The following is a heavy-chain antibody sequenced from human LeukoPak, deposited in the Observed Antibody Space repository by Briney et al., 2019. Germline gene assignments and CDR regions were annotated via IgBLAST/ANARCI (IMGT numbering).Heavy chain of an antibody. CDR1: GGSFSGYY. CDR3: ARGDEYFDY. J-gene: IGHJ4*02. Sequence: KPSETLSLTCAVYGGSFSGYYWSWIRQPPGKGLEWIGYIYYSGSTNYNPSLKSRVTISVDTSRNQFSLKLSSVTAADTAVYYCARGDEYFDYWGQGTLVTVFS. V-gene: IGHV4-59*01. CDR2: IYYSGST.